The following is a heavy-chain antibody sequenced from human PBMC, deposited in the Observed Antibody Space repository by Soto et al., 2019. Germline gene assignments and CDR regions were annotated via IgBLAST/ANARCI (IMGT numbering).Heavy chain of an antibody. CDR2: INHSGST. Sequence: SETLSLTCAVYGGSFSGYYWSWIRQPPGKGLEWIGEINHSGSTNYNPSLQSRVTISVDTSKNQFSLKLSSVTAADTAVYYCARGLWSSSWYGWFDPWGQGTLVTVYS. V-gene: IGHV4-34*01. D-gene: IGHD6-13*01. CDR1: GGSFSGYY. J-gene: IGHJ5*02. CDR3: ARGLWSSSWYGWFDP.